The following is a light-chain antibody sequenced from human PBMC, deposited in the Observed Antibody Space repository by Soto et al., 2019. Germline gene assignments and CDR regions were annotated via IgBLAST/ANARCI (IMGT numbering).Light chain of an antibody. CDR1: QDISNF. J-gene: IGKJ1*01. CDR3: QRYNGALWT. Sequence: DIQMTQSPSFLSASVGDRVTITCRASQDISNFLAWYQQKPGKVPKLLIYAAFTLQSGVPSRFSGSGSGTDFTLTISSLQPEDVATYYCQRYNGALWTFGQGTKVEIK. V-gene: IGKV1-27*01. CDR2: AAF.